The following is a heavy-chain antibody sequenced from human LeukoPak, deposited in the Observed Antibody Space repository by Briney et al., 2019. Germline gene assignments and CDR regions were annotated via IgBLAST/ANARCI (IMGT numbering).Heavy chain of an antibody. CDR1: GYSFTSYW. V-gene: IGHV5-10-1*01. Sequence: GESLKISCKGSGYSFTSYWISWVRQMPGKGLEWMGRIDPSDSYTNYSPSFQGHVTISDDKSISTAYLQWSSLKASDTAMYYCARCGGYCSGGGPNWFDPWGQGTLVTVSS. CDR2: IDPSDSYT. D-gene: IGHD2-15*01. J-gene: IGHJ5*02. CDR3: ARCGGYCSGGGPNWFDP.